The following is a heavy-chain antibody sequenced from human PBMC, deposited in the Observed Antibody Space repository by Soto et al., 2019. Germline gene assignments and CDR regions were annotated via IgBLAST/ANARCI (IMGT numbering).Heavy chain of an antibody. D-gene: IGHD6-19*01. CDR1: GGSFSGYY. CDR3: ARGARIAVAASSGYFEY. Sequence: ASETLSLTCAVYGGSFSGYYWSCIRQPPGKGLEWIGEINHSGSTNYSPSLKSRVTISVDTSKNQFSLKLSSVTAADTAVYYCARGARIAVAASSGYFEYWGHGTMVTVSS. CDR2: INHSGST. J-gene: IGHJ4*01. V-gene: IGHV4-34*01.